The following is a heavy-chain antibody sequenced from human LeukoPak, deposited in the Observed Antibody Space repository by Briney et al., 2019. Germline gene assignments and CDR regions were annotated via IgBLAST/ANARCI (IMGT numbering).Heavy chain of an antibody. D-gene: IGHD3-10*01. CDR3: TRYLSRGVPPA. CDR2: IRSKAYGGTT. V-gene: IGHV3-49*03. Sequence: GGSLRLSCTASGFTFGDYAMSWFRQAPGKGLEWVGFIRSKAYGGTTEYAASVKGRFTISRDDSKSIAYLQMNSLKTEDTAVCYCTRYLSRGVPPAWGQGTLVTVSS. CDR1: GFTFGDYA. J-gene: IGHJ5*02.